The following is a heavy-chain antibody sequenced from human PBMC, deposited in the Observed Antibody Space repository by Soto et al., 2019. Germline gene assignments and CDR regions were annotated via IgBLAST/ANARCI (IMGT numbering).Heavy chain of an antibody. D-gene: IGHD3-3*02. J-gene: IGHJ4*02. V-gene: IGHV1-18*04. Sequence: QVRLVQSGGEVKKPGAAVKVSCKTSGYTFTSYAITWVRQAPGQGLEWMGKISGYNCNTDYSGKFQGRGTMTTDTSTSPAYMELRSLKSDDTAVYFCASEPLFGCLEKWDQGTLVTVSS. CDR2: ISGYNCNT. CDR3: ASEPLFGCLEK. CDR1: GYTFTSYA.